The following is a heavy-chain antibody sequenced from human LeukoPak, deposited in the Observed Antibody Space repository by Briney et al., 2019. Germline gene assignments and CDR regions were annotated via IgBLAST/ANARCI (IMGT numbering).Heavy chain of an antibody. CDR2: ISAYNGNT. CDR3: ARDDRVPGGYYYYMDV. J-gene: IGHJ6*03. V-gene: IGHV1-18*01. CDR1: GYTFTSYG. Sequence: ASVKVSCKASGYTFTSYGISWVRQAPGQGLEWMGWISAYNGNTNYAQKLQGRVTMTTGTSTSTAYMELSSLRSEDTAVYYCARDDRVPGGYYYYMDVWGKGTTVTVSS. D-gene: IGHD3-16*01.